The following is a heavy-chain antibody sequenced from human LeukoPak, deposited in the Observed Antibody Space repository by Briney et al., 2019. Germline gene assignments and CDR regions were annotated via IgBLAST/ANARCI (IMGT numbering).Heavy chain of an antibody. CDR2: IHNSGRT. D-gene: IGHD1-14*01. CDR3: ARHGTISSESYFDY. J-gene: IGHJ4*02. V-gene: IGHV4-59*08. Sequence: SETLSLTCSVSGGSVSSYYWSWIRQSPGKGLEWIGYIHNSGRTNYDPSLESRVTGFVDTSKNQVSLRLSSVTAADTAVYYCARHGTISSESYFDYWGQGALVTVSS. CDR1: GGSVSSYY.